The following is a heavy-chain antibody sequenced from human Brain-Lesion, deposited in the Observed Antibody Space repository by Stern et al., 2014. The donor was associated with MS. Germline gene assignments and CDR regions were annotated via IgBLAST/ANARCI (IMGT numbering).Heavy chain of an antibody. CDR1: GGSVSSTSYA. Sequence: VHLVESGPGLVKPSETLSLTCTVAGGSVSSTSYAWAWIRQPPGKGLEWIGTIYYSGNTYYSPALQSRLTLSLDTSKNQFSLQLRSVTAADTAVYYCAGEEDIRYCSGGSCTGNWFDPWGQGTLVTVSS. J-gene: IGHJ5*02. D-gene: IGHD2-15*01. CDR3: AGEEDIRYCSGGSCTGNWFDP. CDR2: IYYSGNT. V-gene: IGHV4-39*01.